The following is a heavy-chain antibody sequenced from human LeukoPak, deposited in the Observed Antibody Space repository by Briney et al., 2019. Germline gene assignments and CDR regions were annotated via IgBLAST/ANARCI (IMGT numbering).Heavy chain of an antibody. Sequence: ASVKVSCKVSGYTLTELCMHWVGQAPGKGLEGMGGFDPGDGETIYAQKFEGRVTMTEATYPDTAYMELRSLRSDDTAVYYCALGYCSGGSCYSLVPEDYWGQGTLVTVSS. D-gene: IGHD2-15*01. CDR3: ALGYCSGGSCYSLVPEDY. CDR1: GYTLTELC. J-gene: IGHJ4*02. V-gene: IGHV1-24*01. CDR2: FDPGDGET.